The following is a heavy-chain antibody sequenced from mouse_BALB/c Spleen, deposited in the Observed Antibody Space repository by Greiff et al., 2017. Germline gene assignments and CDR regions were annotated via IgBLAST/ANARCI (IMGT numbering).Heavy chain of an antibody. V-gene: IGHV14-3*02. CDR2: IDPANGNT. J-gene: IGHJ4*01. CDR1: GFNIKDTY. Sequence: VQLQQSGAELVKPGASVKLSCTASGFNIKDTYMHWVKQRPEQGLEWIGRIDPANGNTKYDPKFQGKATITADTSSNTAYLQLSSLTSEDTAVYYCARETGVGGYAMDYWGQGTSVTVSA. D-gene: IGHD1-1*01. CDR3: ARETGVGGYAMDY.